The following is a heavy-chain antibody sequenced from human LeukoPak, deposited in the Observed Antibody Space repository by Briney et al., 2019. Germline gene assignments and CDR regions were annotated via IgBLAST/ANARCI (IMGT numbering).Heavy chain of an antibody. D-gene: IGHD3-10*01. V-gene: IGHV1-2*02. CDR1: GYTFTGYY. Sequence: ASVKVSCMASGYTFTGYYIHCVRQAPGQGLECMGWINPNSGGTNYAQKFQGRVTMTRDTSISTAYMELSRLRSDDTAVYYCARGGSGSYFSWLDPWGQGTLVTVSS. CDR2: INPNSGGT. J-gene: IGHJ5*02. CDR3: ARGGSGSYFSWLDP.